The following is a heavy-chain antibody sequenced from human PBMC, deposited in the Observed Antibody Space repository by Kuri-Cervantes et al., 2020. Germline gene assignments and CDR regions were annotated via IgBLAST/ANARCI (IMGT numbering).Heavy chain of an antibody. J-gene: IGHJ4*02. D-gene: IGHD4-23*01. Sequence: GGSLRLSCAASGFTFSDYYMSWIRQAPGKGLEWVSYISSSGSTIYYADSVKGRFTISRDNAKNSLYLQMNSLRAEDTAVYYCAKDFATVIIYYFDYWGQGTLVTVSS. CDR1: GFTFSDYY. CDR2: ISSSGSTI. V-gene: IGHV3-11*04. CDR3: AKDFATVIIYYFDY.